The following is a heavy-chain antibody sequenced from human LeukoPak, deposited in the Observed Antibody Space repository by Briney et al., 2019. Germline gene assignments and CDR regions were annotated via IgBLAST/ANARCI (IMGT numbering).Heavy chain of an antibody. Sequence: GGSLRLSCAASGFTFSSYAMSWVRQAPGKGLEWVSAISGIGGSTYYADSVKGRFTISRDNSKNTLYLQMNSLRAEDTAVYYCAKAVVSSRSFDYWGQGTLVTVSS. D-gene: IGHD2-15*01. CDR1: GFTFSSYA. CDR3: AKAVVSSRSFDY. CDR2: ISGIGGST. J-gene: IGHJ4*02. V-gene: IGHV3-23*01.